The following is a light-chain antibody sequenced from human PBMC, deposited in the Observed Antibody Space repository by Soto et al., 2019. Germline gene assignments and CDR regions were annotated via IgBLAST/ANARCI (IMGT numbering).Light chain of an antibody. CDR1: QSVNKH. J-gene: IGKJ3*01. Sequence: EIVLTQSPATLSVSPGERATLSCRASQSVNKHLAWYQHRPGQAPRLLIYDTSYRAAGIPASFSGSGSGTDFTLTISSLEPEDLVVYYCQQRGTFGPGTKLDIK. V-gene: IGKV3-11*01. CDR2: DTS. CDR3: QQRGT.